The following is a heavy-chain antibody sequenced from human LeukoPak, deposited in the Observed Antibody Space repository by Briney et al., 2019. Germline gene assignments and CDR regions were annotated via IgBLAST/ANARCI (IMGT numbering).Heavy chain of an antibody. CDR3: ASSPRIVGRLDYYYYMDV. V-gene: IGHV1-69*05. J-gene: IGHJ6*03. Sequence: SVKVSCKASGLTLSTYAISWVRQAPGQGLEWMGGIIPMFGSAHYAQKFQDRVTITTDESTTVAYMELSSLRSEDTAVYYCASSPRIVGRLDYYYYMDVWGKGTTVTVSS. CDR1: GLTLSTYA. CDR2: IIPMFGSA. D-gene: IGHD6-6*01.